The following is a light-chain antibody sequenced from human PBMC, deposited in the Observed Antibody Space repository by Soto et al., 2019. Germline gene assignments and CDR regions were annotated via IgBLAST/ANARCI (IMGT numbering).Light chain of an antibody. CDR1: QSVSSN. CDR3: QHYSGYSRT. Sequence: EIVMTQSPVTLSVSPGERVTLSCRASQSVSSNLAWYQQKPGQAPRLLIYDASYRAIGVPARFSGSGSGSEFTLTINSLQPEDFATYYCQHYSGYSRTFGQGTKVDIK. V-gene: IGKV3D-15*01. CDR2: DAS. J-gene: IGKJ1*01.